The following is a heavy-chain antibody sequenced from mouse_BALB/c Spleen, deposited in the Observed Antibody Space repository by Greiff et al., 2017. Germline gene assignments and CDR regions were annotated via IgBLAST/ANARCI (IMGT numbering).Heavy chain of an antibody. D-gene: IGHD2-4*01. CDR1: GYTFTSYD. Sequence: VQLQQSGPELVKPGASGYTFTSYDINWVKQRPGQGLEWIGWIYPGDGSTKYNEKFKGKATLTADKSSSTAYMQLSSLTSENSAVYFCARWEGLRSFAYWGQGTLVTVSA. V-gene: IGHV1S56*01. CDR3: ARWEGLRSFAY. J-gene: IGHJ3*01. CDR2: IYPGDGST.